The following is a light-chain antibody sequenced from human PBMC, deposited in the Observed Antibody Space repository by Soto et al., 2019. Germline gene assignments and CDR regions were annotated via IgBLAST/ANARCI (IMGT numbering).Light chain of an antibody. J-gene: IGKJ1*01. V-gene: IGKV4-1*01. CDR1: QSVLYSSNNKNY. Sequence: DIVMTQSPDSLAVSLGERATINCKSSQSVLYSSNNKNYLAWYQQKPGQPPKLLIYWASTRESGVPDRCSGSWSGTDFTLTISSLQAEDVAVYYCQQYYSPPWTFGQGTKVEIK. CDR3: QQYYSPPWT. CDR2: WAS.